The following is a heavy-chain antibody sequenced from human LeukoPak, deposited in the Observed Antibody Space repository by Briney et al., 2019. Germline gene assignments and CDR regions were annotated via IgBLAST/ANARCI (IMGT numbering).Heavy chain of an antibody. CDR3: PTDIAGYYDFWSVYYLRPIFVY. CDR2: IKSETEGGTT. V-gene: IGHV3-15*01. CDR1: GFTFSNAW. J-gene: IGHJ4*02. D-gene: IGHD3-3*01. Sequence: RVGALRLSCAASGFTFSNAWMSGGRQAPGKGLEWGGRIKSETEGGTTEYAAPGTGRLTISRFESKNTMYMQTTSLTSDGAYVYYCPTDIAGYYDFWSVYYLRPIFVYWGEETLVTVYS.